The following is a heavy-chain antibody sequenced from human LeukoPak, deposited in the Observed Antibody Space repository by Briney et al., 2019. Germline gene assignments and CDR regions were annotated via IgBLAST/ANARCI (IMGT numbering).Heavy chain of an antibody. CDR2: IITSSSYI. CDR1: GFTFRRHS. CDR3: ARVKYYYDSSGYYFDY. J-gene: IGHJ4*02. D-gene: IGHD3-22*01. Sequence: PGGSLRLSCAASGFTFRRHSMNGGREAPGKGRGWVSSIITSSSYIFSAHSVNGRFTISRDNAKNSLYLQMNSLRAEDTAVYYCARVKYYYDSSGYYFDYWGQGTLVTVSS. V-gene: IGHV3-21*01.